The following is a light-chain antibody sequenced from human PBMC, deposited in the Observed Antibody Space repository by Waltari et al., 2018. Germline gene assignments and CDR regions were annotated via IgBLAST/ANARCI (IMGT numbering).Light chain of an antibody. CDR1: SLRSNF. J-gene: IGLJ1*01. CDR3: NCRDRSGFRHV. V-gene: IGLV3-19*01. CDR2: GQN. Sequence: SSELTQDPAVSVALGQTVRISCHGDSLRSNFATLYQQKPGQAPVLVIFGQNKRPSGIPDRFSGSSSRNTASLTITGAQAEDEADYYCNCRDRSGFRHVFGTGTKVTVL.